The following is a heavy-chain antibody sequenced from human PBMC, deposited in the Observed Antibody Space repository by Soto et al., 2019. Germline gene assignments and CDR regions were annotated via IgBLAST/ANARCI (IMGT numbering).Heavy chain of an antibody. Sequence: QVQLVESGGGVVQPGRSLRLSCAASGFPFTTYGMHWVREGPDKGLEWVGVISYDGSDKFYSDSVKDRFTISRDNSKNTLSLQMNSLRPEDTALYYCVGGQYYFDYRGQGTLVIVSS. CDR1: GFPFTTYG. J-gene: IGHJ4*02. V-gene: IGHV3-30*03. CDR3: VGGQYYFDY. CDR2: ISYDGSDK. D-gene: IGHD3-10*01.